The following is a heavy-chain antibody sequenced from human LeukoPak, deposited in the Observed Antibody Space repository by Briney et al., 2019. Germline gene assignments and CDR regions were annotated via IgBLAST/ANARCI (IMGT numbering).Heavy chain of an antibody. V-gene: IGHV4-61*02. CDR3: ARRPTRGDAFDI. D-gene: IGHD3-10*01. CDR2: IYTSGST. J-gene: IGHJ3*02. CDR1: GGSISSGIYY. Sequence: SETLSLTCTVSGGSISSGIYYWSWIRQPAGKGLEWIGRIYTSGSTNYNPSLKSRVTISVDTSKNQFSLKLSSVTAADTAVYYCARRPTRGDAFDIWGQGTLVTVSS.